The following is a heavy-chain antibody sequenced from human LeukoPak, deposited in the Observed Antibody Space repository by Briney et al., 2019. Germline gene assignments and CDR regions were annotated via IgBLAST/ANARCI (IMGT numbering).Heavy chain of an antibody. D-gene: IGHD2-2*01. V-gene: IGHV3-23*01. J-gene: IGHJ5*02. CDR3: AKDKFGRNIVVVPAAGFDP. CDR1: GFTFSSYA. CDR2: ISGSGGST. Sequence: GGSLRLSCAASGFTFSSYAMSWVRQAPGKGLEWVSAISGSGGSTYYADSVKGRLTISRDNSKNTLYLQMNSLRTEDTAVYYCAKDKFGRNIVVVPAAGFDPWGQGTLVTVSS.